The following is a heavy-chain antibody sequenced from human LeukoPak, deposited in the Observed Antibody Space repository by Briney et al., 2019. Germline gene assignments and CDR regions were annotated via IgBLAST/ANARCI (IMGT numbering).Heavy chain of an antibody. CDR1: GASLSDYY. CDR2: ISDTGKT. CDR3: ATGYYEPFDN. V-gene: IGHV4-59*01. Sequence: SETLSLTCNVSGASLSDYYWGWIRQSPAKGLEWLGYISDTGKTDYNPSLNSRGTLSLDTSKNQFSLRLASVTAADTAVYYCATGYYEPFDNWGQGTLVTVSS. J-gene: IGHJ4*02. D-gene: IGHD3-3*01.